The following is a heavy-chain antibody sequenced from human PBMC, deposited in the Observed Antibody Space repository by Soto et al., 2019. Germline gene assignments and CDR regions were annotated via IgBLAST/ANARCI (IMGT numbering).Heavy chain of an antibody. D-gene: IGHD3-16*02. CDR1: GGSVSSSIYY. CDR3: ARHDHGYVWETHRYKTPRFDD. J-gene: IGHJ4*02. CDR2: VSYTRSS. V-gene: IGHV4-39*01. Sequence: SETLSLTCIVSGGSVSSSIYYWGWIRQPPGKGLEWIGSVSYTRSSFYNPSLKSRVTTSVDTSKNQFSLKLTSVTAADTAVYFCARHDHGYVWETHRYKTPRFDDWGQGALVTVAS.